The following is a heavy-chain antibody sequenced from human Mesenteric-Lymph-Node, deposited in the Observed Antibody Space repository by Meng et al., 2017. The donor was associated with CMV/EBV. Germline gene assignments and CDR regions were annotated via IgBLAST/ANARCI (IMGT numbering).Heavy chain of an antibody. V-gene: IGHV4-39*07. CDR3: ARARPWSGYCDY. Sequence: SETLSLTCTVSGGSISTSTYYWGWVRQPPGKGLEWLRSIYYSGTTFYNPSLKSRVTISVETSKNQFSLNLSSVTAADTAVYYCARARPWSGYCDYWGQGTLVTVSS. CDR1: GGSISTSTYY. D-gene: IGHD3-3*01. CDR2: IYYSGTT. J-gene: IGHJ4*02.